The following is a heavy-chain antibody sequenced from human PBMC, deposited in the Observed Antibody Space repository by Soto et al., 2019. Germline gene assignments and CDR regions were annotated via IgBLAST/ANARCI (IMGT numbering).Heavy chain of an antibody. CDR1: GFTFSSSA. Sequence: EVPMLESGGGLVQPGGSLRLSCAASGFTFSSSAMSWVRQAPGKGLEWVSAISGSGGNTYYADSVKGRFTISRDNSKNTLYLQMNSLSAEDAAVYYCAKEGESYYFDYWGQGTLVTVSS. CDR2: ISGSGGNT. J-gene: IGHJ4*02. V-gene: IGHV3-23*01. CDR3: AKEGESYYFDY. D-gene: IGHD3-16*01.